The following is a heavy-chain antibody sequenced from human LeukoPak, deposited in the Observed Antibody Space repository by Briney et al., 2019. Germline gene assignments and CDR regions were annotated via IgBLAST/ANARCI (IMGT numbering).Heavy chain of an antibody. CDR1: GFTFDDYG. V-gene: IGHV3-30*02. CDR2: IRYDGSNK. Sequence: GGSLRLSCAASGFTFDDYGMSWVRQAPGKGLEWVAFIRYDGSNKYYADSVKGRFTISRDNSRSTLYLQMHSLRAEDTAVYYCAKGQSDYGGIARYYYYYYMDVWGKGTTVTISS. CDR3: AKGQSDYGGIARYYYYYYMDV. J-gene: IGHJ6*03. D-gene: IGHD4-23*01.